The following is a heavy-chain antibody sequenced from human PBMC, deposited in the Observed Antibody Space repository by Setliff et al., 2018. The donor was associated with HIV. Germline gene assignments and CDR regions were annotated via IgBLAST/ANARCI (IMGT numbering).Heavy chain of an antibody. CDR2: IYSTGST. J-gene: IGHJ4*02. Sequence: SETLSLTCTVSGASIISHYWSWIRQSPGRELEWIGYIYSTGSTNYNPSLQSRVSISMDASKNKFSLKVTSVTSAATAVYYCAEGAGFYGEYTFDYWGQGNLVTASS. CDR3: AEGAGFYGEYTFDY. V-gene: IGHV4-59*03. D-gene: IGHD4-17*01. CDR1: GASIISHY.